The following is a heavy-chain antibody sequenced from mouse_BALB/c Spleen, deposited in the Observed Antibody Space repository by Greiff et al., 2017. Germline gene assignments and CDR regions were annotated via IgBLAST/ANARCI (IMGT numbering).Heavy chain of an antibody. CDR3: ARTDYGYRYFDY. CDR1: GYTFTSYW. V-gene: IGHV1-87*01. Sequence: VQLQQSGAELARPGASVKLSCKASGYTFTSYWMQWVKQRPGQGLEWIGAIYPGDGDTRYTQKFKGKATLTADKSSSTAYMQLSSLASEDSAVYYCARTDYGYRYFDYWGQGTTLTVSS. CDR2: IYPGDGDT. J-gene: IGHJ2*01. D-gene: IGHD1-2*01.